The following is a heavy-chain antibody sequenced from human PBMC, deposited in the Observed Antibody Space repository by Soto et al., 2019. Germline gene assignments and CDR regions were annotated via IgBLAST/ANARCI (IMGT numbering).Heavy chain of an antibody. J-gene: IGHJ4*02. CDR3: ARARYGDSMFFDY. CDR2: IYYSGST. Sequence: SETLSLTCTVSGGSISSGAYYLTWIRQHPGRGLEWIGYIYYSGSTYYNPSLKSRVSISVDTSKNRFSLKLSSVTAADTAVYYCARARYGDSMFFDYWGRGTLVTVSS. CDR1: GGSISSGAYY. D-gene: IGHD4-17*01. V-gene: IGHV4-31*03.